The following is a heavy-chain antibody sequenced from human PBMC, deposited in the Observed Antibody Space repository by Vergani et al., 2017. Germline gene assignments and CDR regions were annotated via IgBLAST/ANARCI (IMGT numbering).Heavy chain of an antibody. CDR1: GFTFSSFS. CDR3: ARAPPYGSGTYPYYIDY. D-gene: IGHD3-10*01. V-gene: IGHV3-21*02. J-gene: IGHJ4*02. Sequence: EVQLVESGGGLVKPGGSLRLSCAASGFTFSSFSMNWVRQAPGKGLEWVSSISSSSTYIYYADSLKGRFTISRDNAKNSLSLQMNSLRADDAAVYYCARAPPYGSGTYPYYIDYWGQGTLVTVSS. CDR2: ISSSSTYI.